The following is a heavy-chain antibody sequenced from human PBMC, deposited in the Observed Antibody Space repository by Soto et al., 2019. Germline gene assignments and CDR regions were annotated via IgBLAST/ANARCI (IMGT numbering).Heavy chain of an antibody. D-gene: IGHD3-3*01. Sequence: QVTLKESGPVLVKPTETLTLTCTVSGFSLSNARMGVSWIRQPPGKALEWLAHIFSNDEKSYSTSLKSRLTISKDTSKSQVVLTMTNMDPVDTATYDCARLRVAYYDFWSGLLDYWGQGTLVTVSS. CDR1: GFSLSNARMG. J-gene: IGHJ4*02. CDR3: ARLRVAYYDFWSGLLDY. V-gene: IGHV2-26*01. CDR2: IFSNDEK.